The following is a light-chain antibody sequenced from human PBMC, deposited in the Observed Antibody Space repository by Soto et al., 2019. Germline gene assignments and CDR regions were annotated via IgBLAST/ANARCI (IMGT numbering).Light chain of an antibody. CDR1: TGAVTSGHY. V-gene: IGLV7-46*01. Sequence: QAVVTQEPSLTVSPGGTVTLTCGSSTGAVTSGHYPYWFQQKPGQAPRTLIYDTSNKHSWTPARFSGSLLGGKAALTLSGAQAGDEAEYLCLLSYRGARLKVFGGGTKLTVL. CDR2: DTS. J-gene: IGLJ2*01. CDR3: LLSYRGARLKV.